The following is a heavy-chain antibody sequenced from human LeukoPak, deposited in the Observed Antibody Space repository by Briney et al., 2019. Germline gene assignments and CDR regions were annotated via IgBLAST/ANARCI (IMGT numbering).Heavy chain of an antibody. CDR2: IYHSGST. CDR1: GGSISSGGYS. D-gene: IGHD5-12*01. J-gene: IGHJ4*02. Sequence: SETLSLTCAVSGGSISSGGYSWSWIRQPPGKGLEWIGYIYHSGSTYYNPSLKSQVTISVDRSKNQFSLKLSSVTAADTAVYYCARGVVAKEIYYFDYWGQGTLVTVSS. V-gene: IGHV4-30-2*01. CDR3: ARGVVAKEIYYFDY.